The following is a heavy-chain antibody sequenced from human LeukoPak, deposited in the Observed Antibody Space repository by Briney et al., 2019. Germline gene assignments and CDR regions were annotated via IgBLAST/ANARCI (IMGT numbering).Heavy chain of an antibody. CDR3: ARGPYGDYKTFDY. CDR2: ISGSGGST. V-gene: IGHV3-23*01. D-gene: IGHD4-17*01. J-gene: IGHJ4*02. CDR1: GFTFSSYA. Sequence: GGSLRLSCAASGFTFSSYAMSWVRQAPGKGLEWVSAISGSGGSTYYADSVKGRFTISRDNSKNTLYLQMNSLRSEDTAVYYCARGPYGDYKTFDYWGQGTLVTVSS.